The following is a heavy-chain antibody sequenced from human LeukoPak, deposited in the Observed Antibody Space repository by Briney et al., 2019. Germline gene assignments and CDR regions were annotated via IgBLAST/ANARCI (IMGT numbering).Heavy chain of an antibody. CDR1: EYSFASYW. D-gene: IGHD1-26*01. J-gene: IGHJ4*02. V-gene: IGHV5-51*01. CDR2: IYPSDSDT. Sequence: GESLKISCQGSEYSFASYWIAWLRQMPGKGLEWMGIIYPSDSDTRYSPSFQGQVTISADKSIKTAYLQWSSLKASDTAMYYCARPLQGIVGATGFDYWGQGTLVTVSS. CDR3: ARPLQGIVGATGFDY.